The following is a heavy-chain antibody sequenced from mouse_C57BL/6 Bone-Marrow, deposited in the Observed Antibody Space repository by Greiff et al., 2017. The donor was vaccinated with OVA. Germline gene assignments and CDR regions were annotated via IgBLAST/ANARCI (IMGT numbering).Heavy chain of an antibody. J-gene: IGHJ3*01. V-gene: IGHV1-55*01. Sequence: QVQLQQPGAELVKPGASVKMSCKASGYTFTSYWITWVKQRPGQGLEWIGDIYPGSGSTNYNEKFKSKATLTVDTSCSTAYMHLSSLTSKDSAVYYCARAAGAYWGQGTLVTVSA. CDR1: GYTFTSYW. CDR3: ARAAGAY. CDR2: IYPGSGST.